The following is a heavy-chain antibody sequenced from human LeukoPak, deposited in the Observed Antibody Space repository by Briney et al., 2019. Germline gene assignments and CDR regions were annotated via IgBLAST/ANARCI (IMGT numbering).Heavy chain of an antibody. CDR3: ARQGIRGQWLVHFDY. V-gene: IGHV4-59*08. D-gene: IGHD6-19*01. J-gene: IGHJ4*02. CDR2: IYYSGTT. Sequence: PSETLSLTCSVSGASISSYYWSWIRQSPGKGPEWSGYIYYSGTTNYNPSLKSRVTISIDTSKNQLSLKLISVTAADTAVYYCARQGIRGQWLVHFDYWGQGTLVTVSS. CDR1: GASISSYY.